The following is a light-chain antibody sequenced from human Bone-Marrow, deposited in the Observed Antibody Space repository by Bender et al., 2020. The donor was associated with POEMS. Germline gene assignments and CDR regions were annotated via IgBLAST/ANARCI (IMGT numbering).Light chain of an antibody. CDR3: SSFTSSSTVM. CDR2: NVN. CDR1: SSDVGGYDY. V-gene: IGLV2-11*01. Sequence: QSALTQPRSVSGSPGQSVTISCTGTSSDVGGYDYVSWYQQHPGKAPELMIYNVNKRPSGVPDRFSGSKSGNTASLTISGLQAEDEADYYCSSFTSSSTVMFGGGTKLTVL. J-gene: IGLJ3*02.